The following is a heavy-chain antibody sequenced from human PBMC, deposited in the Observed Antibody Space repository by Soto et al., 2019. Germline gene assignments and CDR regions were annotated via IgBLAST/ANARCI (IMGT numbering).Heavy chain of an antibody. J-gene: IGHJ5*02. CDR3: AKTYYDILTGYDPWFDP. CDR1: GGSISSYY. V-gene: IGHV4-59*01. D-gene: IGHD3-9*01. Sequence: SETLSLTCTVSGGSISSYYWSWIRQPPGKGLEWIGYIYYSGSTNYTPSLKSRVTISVDTSKNQFSLKLSSVTAADTAVYYCAKTYYDILTGYDPWFDPWGQGTLVTVSS. CDR2: IYYSGST.